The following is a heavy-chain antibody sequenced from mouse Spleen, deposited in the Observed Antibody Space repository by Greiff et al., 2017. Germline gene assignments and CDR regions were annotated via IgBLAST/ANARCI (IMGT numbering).Heavy chain of an antibody. Sequence: EVKLMESGPELVKPGASVKMSCKASGYTFTSYVMHWVKQKPGQGLEWIGYINPYNDGTKYNEKFKGKATLTSDKSSSTAYMELSSLTSEDSAVYYCAREVYGYDFYYFDYWGQGTTLTVSS. CDR2: INPYNDGT. V-gene: IGHV1-14*01. CDR1: GYTFTSYV. D-gene: IGHD2-2*01. CDR3: AREVYGYDFYYFDY. J-gene: IGHJ2*01.